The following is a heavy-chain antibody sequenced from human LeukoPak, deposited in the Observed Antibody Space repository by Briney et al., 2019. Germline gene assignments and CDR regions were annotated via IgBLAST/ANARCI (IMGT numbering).Heavy chain of an antibody. CDR3: ARVPKYLYYYMDV. Sequence: GGSLRLSCAASGFTYSDCTMSWVRQVPGKGLEWVSTARASGGGTYYADSVKGRFTISRDNSKNTVYLQMNSLRAEDTAVYYCARVPKYLYYYMDVWGKGTTVTVSS. J-gene: IGHJ6*03. CDR2: ARASGGGT. CDR1: GFTYSDCT. V-gene: IGHV3-23*01. D-gene: IGHD6-6*01.